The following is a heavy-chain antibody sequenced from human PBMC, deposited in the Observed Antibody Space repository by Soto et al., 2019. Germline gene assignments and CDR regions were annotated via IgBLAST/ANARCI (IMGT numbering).Heavy chain of an antibody. CDR2: ITGSGGST. V-gene: IGHV3-23*01. CDR1: GFTFSSYS. CDR3: AKGGGGGARGLDY. J-gene: IGHJ4*02. D-gene: IGHD3-10*01. Sequence: EVQLLESGGGLVQPGGSLRLSCAASGFTFSSYSMTWVRQAPGKGLEWVSAITGSGGSTYYADSVRGRFTISRDNSKNALYLQMNSLRAEDTAVYYWAKGGGGGARGLDYWGQGTLLTVSS.